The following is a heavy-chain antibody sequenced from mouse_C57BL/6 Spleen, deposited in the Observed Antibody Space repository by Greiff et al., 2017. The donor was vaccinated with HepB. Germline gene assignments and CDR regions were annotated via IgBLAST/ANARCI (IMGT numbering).Heavy chain of an antibody. CDR1: GFTFSSYA. CDR2: ISDGGSYT. Sequence: DVMLVESGGGLVKPGGSLKLSCAASGFTFSSYAMSWVRQTPEKRLEWVATISDGGSYTYYPDNVKGRFTISRDNAKNNLYLQMSHLKSEDTAMYYCARDGGAAWFAYWGQGTLVTVSA. CDR3: ARDGGAAWFAY. J-gene: IGHJ3*01. V-gene: IGHV5-4*01.